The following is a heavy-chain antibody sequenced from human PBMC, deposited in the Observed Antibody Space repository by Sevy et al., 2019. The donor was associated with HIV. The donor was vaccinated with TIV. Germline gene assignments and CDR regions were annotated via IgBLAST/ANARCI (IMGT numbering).Heavy chain of an antibody. Sequence: GGSLRLSCAASGFTVSSNYMSWVRQAPGKGLEWVSVIYSGGSTYYADSVKGRFTISRDNSKNTLYLQMNSLRAEDTAVYHCASSRPRRDGYNDHWGQGTLVTVSS. J-gene: IGHJ4*02. D-gene: IGHD5-12*01. CDR3: ASSRPRRDGYNDH. CDR1: GFTVSSNY. V-gene: IGHV3-53*01. CDR2: IYSGGST.